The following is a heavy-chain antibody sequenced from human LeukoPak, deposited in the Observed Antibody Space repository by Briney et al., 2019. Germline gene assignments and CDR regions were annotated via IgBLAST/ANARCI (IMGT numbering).Heavy chain of an antibody. D-gene: IGHD6-19*01. CDR1: GFTFNSYG. CDR2: IRYDGSNK. Sequence: GGSLRLSCAASGFTFNSYGMHWVRQAPGKGLEWVAFIRYDGSNKYYADSVKGRFTISRDNSKNTLYLQMNSLRAEDTAVYYCAKDAAVALYYFDYWGQGTLVTVSS. V-gene: IGHV3-30*02. CDR3: AKDAAVALYYFDY. J-gene: IGHJ4*02.